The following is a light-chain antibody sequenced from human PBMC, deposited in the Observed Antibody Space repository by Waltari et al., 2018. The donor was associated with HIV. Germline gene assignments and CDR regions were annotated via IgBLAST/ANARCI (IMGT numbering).Light chain of an antibody. J-gene: IGKJ1*01. CDR1: QSVLYSSNNKNY. CDR3: QQYYSTPPT. CDR2: WAS. V-gene: IGKV4-1*01. Sequence: DIVMTQSPDSLAVSLGERATIHCKSSQSVLYSSNNKNYLAWYQQKPGQPPKLLIYWASTRESGVPDRFSGSGSGTDFTLTISSLQAEDVAVYYCQQYYSTPPTFGQGTKVGIK.